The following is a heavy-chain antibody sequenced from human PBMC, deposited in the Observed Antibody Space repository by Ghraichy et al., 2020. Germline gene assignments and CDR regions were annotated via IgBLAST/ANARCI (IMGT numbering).Heavy chain of an antibody. V-gene: IGHV5-51*01. CDR1: GYSFTSYW. Sequence: GESLNISCKGSGYSFTSYWIGWVRQMPGKGLDWMGIIYPGDSDTRYSPSFQGQVTMSADKSISTAYLQWSSLKASDTAMYYCARHPYSSSSEIDYWGQGTLVTVSS. CDR2: IYPGDSDT. CDR3: ARHPYSSSSEIDY. D-gene: IGHD6-6*01. J-gene: IGHJ4*02.